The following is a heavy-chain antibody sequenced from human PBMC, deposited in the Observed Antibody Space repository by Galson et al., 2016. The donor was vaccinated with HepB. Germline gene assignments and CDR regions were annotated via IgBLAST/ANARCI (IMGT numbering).Heavy chain of an antibody. CDR1: GYTFTSYG. V-gene: IGHV1-18*01. CDR2: ISAYNGNP. CDR3: AGSIAAATLDH. D-gene: IGHD6-13*01. J-gene: IGHJ4*02. Sequence: SCKASGYTFTSYGISWVRPAPGQGLEWKGWISAYNGNPTHAQKLPGRVTMTTDTSTSTAYMELRSLRSDDTAVYYCAGSIAAATLDHWGQGTQVTVSS.